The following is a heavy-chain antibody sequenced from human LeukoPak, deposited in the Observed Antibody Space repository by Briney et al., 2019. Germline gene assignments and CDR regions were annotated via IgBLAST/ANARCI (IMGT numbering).Heavy chain of an antibody. J-gene: IGHJ5*02. Sequence: SETLSLTCAVYGGSFSGYYWSWIRQPPGKGLEWIGEINHSGSTDYNPSLKSRVTISVDTSKNKFSLKLSSVTAADTAVYYCARGLLRTYSSSWYSLGGWFDPWGQGTLVTVSS. CDR2: INHSGST. CDR1: GGSFSGYY. D-gene: IGHD6-13*01. CDR3: ARGLLRTYSSSWYSLGGWFDP. V-gene: IGHV4-34*01.